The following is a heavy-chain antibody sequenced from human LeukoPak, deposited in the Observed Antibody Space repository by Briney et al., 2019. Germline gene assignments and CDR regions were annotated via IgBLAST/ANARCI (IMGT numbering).Heavy chain of an antibody. J-gene: IGHJ6*03. Sequence: GGSLRLSRAGSGFSFSSYGMHWVRQAPGKGLEWMAFIRSDGSNKYYADSVKGRFTISRDNSKNTLYLQMNSLRAEDTAVYYCAKGSYYYYMDVWGKGTTVTISS. CDR1: GFSFSSYG. V-gene: IGHV3-30*02. CDR3: AKGSYYYYMDV. CDR2: IRSDGSNK.